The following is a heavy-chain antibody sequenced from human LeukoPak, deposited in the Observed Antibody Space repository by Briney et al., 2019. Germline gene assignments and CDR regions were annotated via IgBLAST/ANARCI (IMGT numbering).Heavy chain of an antibody. CDR1: GGSISSGGYY. V-gene: IGHV4-30-2*01. D-gene: IGHD6-13*01. CDR2: IYHSGST. J-gene: IGHJ4*02. CDR3: ARDGQFRSWSQFDY. Sequence: PSQTLSLTCTVSGGSISSGGYYWSWIRQPPGKGLEWIGYIYHSGSTYYNPSLKSRVTISVDRSKNQFSLKLSSVTTADTAVYYCARDGQFRSWSQFDYWGQGTLVTVSS.